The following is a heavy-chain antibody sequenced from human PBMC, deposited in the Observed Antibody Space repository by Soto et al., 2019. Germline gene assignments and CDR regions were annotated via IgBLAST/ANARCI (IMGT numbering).Heavy chain of an antibody. CDR3: ARWIPYGGNFGPFDY. Sequence: SETLSLTCTVSGGSISSYYWSWIRQPPGKGLEWIGYIYYSGSTNYNPSLKSRVTISVDTSKNQFSLKLSSVTAADTAVYYCARWIPYGGNFGPFDYWGQGTLVTVSS. CDR1: GGSISSYY. V-gene: IGHV4-59*01. CDR2: IYYSGST. J-gene: IGHJ4*02. D-gene: IGHD4-17*01.